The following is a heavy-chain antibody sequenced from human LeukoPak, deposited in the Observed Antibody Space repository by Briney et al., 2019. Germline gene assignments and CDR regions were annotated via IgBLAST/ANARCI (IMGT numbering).Heavy chain of an antibody. J-gene: IGHJ4*02. CDR2: IYSGGST. CDR3: AREVDSSGWWGNIDY. Sequence: AGGSLRLSCVASGFTVSSNYMSWVRQAPGKGLEWVSVIYSGGSTYYADSVKGRFTISRDNSKNTLYLQMNSLRVEDTAVYYCAREVDSSGWWGNIDYWGQGTLVTVSS. D-gene: IGHD6-19*01. CDR1: GFTVSSNY. V-gene: IGHV3-53*01.